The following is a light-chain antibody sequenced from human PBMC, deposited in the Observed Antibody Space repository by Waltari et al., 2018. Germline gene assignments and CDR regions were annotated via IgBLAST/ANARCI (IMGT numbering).Light chain of an antibody. CDR1: QSVLYRTTSKNS. Sequence: DIVMTQSPDSLTVPLGERATIKCKSSQSVLYRTTSKNSLSWYQQKPGQPPKLLIYWASTRESGVPDRFTGSGSGTDFTLTISTLQAEDVAVYYCQQYYSPPLTFGGGTKVEIK. V-gene: IGKV4-1*01. CDR2: WAS. J-gene: IGKJ4*01. CDR3: QQYYSPPLT.